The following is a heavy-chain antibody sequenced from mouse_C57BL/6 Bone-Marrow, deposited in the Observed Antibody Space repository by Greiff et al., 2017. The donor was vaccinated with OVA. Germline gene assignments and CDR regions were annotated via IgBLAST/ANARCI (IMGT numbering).Heavy chain of an antibody. CDR2: IDPNSGGT. CDR1: GYTFTSYW. J-gene: IGHJ3*01. V-gene: IGHV1-72*01. CDR3: ARSDYGSSHQAWFAY. D-gene: IGHD1-1*01. Sequence: QVQLQQPGAELVKPGASVKLSCKASGYTFTSYWMHWVKQRPGRGLEWIGRIDPNSGGTKYNEKFKSKATLTVDKPSSTAYMQLSSLTSEDSAVYYGARSDYGSSHQAWFAYWGQGTLVTVSA.